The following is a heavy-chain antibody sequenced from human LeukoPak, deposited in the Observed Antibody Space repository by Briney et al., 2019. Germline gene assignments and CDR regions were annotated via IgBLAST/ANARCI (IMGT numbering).Heavy chain of an antibody. J-gene: IGHJ5*02. CDR3: ARRGGSTGRNWFDP. V-gene: IGHV4-39*01. CDR1: GGSISGSSYF. D-gene: IGHD2-15*01. CDR2: IYYSGST. Sequence: SETLSLTCAVSGGSISGSSYFWGWIRQPPGKGLEWIGSIYYSGSTYYNPSLKSRVTISVDTSKNQFSLKLSSVTAADTAVYYCARRGGSTGRNWFDPWGQGTLVTVSS.